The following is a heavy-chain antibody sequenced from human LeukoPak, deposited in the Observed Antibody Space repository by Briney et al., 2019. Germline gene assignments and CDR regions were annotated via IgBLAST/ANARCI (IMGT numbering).Heavy chain of an antibody. CDR2: ISWNSGSI. CDR3: AKASQWELHSSGAFDI. D-gene: IGHD1-26*01. V-gene: IGHV3-9*01. Sequence: PGGSLRLSCAASGFTFDDYAMHWVRQAPGKGLEWVSGISWNSGSIGYADSVKGRFTISRDNAKNSLYLQMNSLRAEDTALYYCAKASQWELHSSGAFDIWGQGTMVTVSS. CDR1: GFTFDDYA. J-gene: IGHJ3*02.